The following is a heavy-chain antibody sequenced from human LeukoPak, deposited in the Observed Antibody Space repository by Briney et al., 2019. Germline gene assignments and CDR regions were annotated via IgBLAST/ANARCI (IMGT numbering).Heavy chain of an antibody. CDR2: IFHTGST. D-gene: IGHD6-13*01. J-gene: IGHJ4*02. CDR3: ARDHSSSSEDY. CDR1: GGSISSYY. Sequence: SETLSLTCTVPGGSISSYYWSWIRQPPGKGLEWIGSIFHTGSTYHNPSLKSRVTISVDTSKNQFSLKLNSVTAADTAVYYCARDHSSSSEDYWGQGTLVTVSS. V-gene: IGHV4-38-2*02.